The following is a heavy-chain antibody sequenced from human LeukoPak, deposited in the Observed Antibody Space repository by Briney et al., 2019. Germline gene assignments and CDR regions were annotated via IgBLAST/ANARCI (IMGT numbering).Heavy chain of an antibody. CDR2: INPNSGGT. CDR1: GYTFTGYY. V-gene: IGHV1-2*06. D-gene: IGHD3-22*01. J-gene: IGHJ4*02. Sequence: ASVKVSCKASGYTFTGYYMHWVRQAPGQGLEWMGRINPNSGGTNYAQKFQGRVTMTRDTSISTAYMELSRLRSDDTAVYYCARDRYYDSSGYYSLFQLDYWGQGTLVTVSS. CDR3: ARDRYYDSSGYYSLFQLDY.